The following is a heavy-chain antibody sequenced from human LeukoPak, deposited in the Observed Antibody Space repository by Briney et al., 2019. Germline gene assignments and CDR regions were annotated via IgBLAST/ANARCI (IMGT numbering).Heavy chain of an antibody. D-gene: IGHD2-8*01. CDR2: IIPILGIA. J-gene: IGHJ6*02. CDR1: VGTFSSYA. V-gene: IGHV1-69*04. Sequence: SVKVSCKASVGTFSSYAISWVRQAPGQGLEWMGRIIPILGIANNAQKFQGRVTITADKSTSTAYMELSSLRSEDTAVYYCASGCLGYCTNGSPRCGKTYYYYGMDVWGQGTTVTVSS. CDR3: ASGCLGYCTNGSPRCGKTYYYYGMDV.